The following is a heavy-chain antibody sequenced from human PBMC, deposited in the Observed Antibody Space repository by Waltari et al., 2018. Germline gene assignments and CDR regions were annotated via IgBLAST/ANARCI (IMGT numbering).Heavy chain of an antibody. V-gene: IGHV3-30*18. CDR2: ISHDGNNK. CDR3: VKYSGFDYFFDF. D-gene: IGHD5-12*01. CDR1: GFTFSNCN. J-gene: IGHJ4*02. Sequence: QLVESGGGVVQPGRSLRLSCVASGFTFSNCNMHGARQAPGQGLGWLERISHDGNNKDYADPVKSRFTVSRDNSQNTLYLQINNLRADDTAVYYCVKYSGFDYFFDFWGQGTPVTVSS.